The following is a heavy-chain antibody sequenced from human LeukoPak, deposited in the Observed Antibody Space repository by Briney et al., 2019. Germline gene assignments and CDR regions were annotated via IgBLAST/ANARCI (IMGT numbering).Heavy chain of an antibody. CDR3: ARDTYYYGSGSSTSLDY. Sequence: ASVKVSCKASGYTFTSYGISWVRQAPGQGLEWMGWISAYNGNTNYAQKLQGRVTMTTDTSTSTAYMELRSLRSDDTAVYYCARDTYYYGSGSSTSLDYWGQGTLATVSS. V-gene: IGHV1-18*01. D-gene: IGHD3-10*01. J-gene: IGHJ4*02. CDR2: ISAYNGNT. CDR1: GYTFTSYG.